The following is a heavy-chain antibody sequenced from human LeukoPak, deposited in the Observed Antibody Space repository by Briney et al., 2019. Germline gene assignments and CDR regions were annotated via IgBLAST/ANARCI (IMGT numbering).Heavy chain of an antibody. CDR2: INHSGST. CDR1: GGSFSGYY. J-gene: IGHJ5*02. V-gene: IGHV4-34*01. Sequence: SETLSLTCAVYGGSFSGYYWSWIRQPPGKGLEWIGEINHSGSTNYNPSLKSRVTISVDTSKNQFSLKLSSVTAADTAVYYCARHQRQWLSGWFDPWGQGTLVTVSS. CDR3: ARHQRQWLSGWFDP. D-gene: IGHD6-19*01.